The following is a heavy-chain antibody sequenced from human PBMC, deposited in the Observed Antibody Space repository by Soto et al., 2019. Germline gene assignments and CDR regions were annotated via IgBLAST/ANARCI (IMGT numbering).Heavy chain of an antibody. CDR2: INPNSGGT. D-gene: IGHD6-13*01. CDR1: GYTFTGYY. J-gene: IGHJ6*03. Sequence: ASVKVSCKASGYTFTGYYMHWVRQAPGQGLEWMGWINPNSGGTNYAQKFQGWVTMTRDTSISTAYMELSRLRSDDTAVYYCARDKQLVPGSHYYYYYMDVWGKGTTVTVSS. V-gene: IGHV1-2*04. CDR3: ARDKQLVPGSHYYYYYMDV.